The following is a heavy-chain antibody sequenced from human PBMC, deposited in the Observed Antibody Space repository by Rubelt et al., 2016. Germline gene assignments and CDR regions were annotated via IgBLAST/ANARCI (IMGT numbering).Heavy chain of an antibody. D-gene: IGHD2-21*02. CDR1: GGSISSSNW. V-gene: IGHV4-4*02. Sequence: QVQLQESGPGLVKPSGTLSLTCAVSGGSISSSNWWSWVRQPPGKGLEWIGEIYHSGSTNYNPSLKSRVTISVDTSKNQFSLKLSSGTAADTAVYYCARHAYCGGDCYSQPFDYWGQGTLVTVSS. CDR2: IYHSGST. CDR3: ARHAYCGGDCYSQPFDY. J-gene: IGHJ4*02.